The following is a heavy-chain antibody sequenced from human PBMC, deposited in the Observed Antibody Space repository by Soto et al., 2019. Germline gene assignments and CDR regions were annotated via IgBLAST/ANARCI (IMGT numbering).Heavy chain of an antibody. CDR1: GDSIISGGYY. Sequence: QVQLQESGPGLVKPSQTLSLTCTVSGDSIISGGYYWTWIRQHPGKGLEWIGYIYYSGTTYYNPSLESRLTISVDTSKTQFSLKLNSVTAADTAVYYCARDRDGYNSVDYWGQGTLVTVSS. CDR2: IYYSGTT. J-gene: IGHJ4*02. D-gene: IGHD5-12*01. V-gene: IGHV4-31*03. CDR3: ARDRDGYNSVDY.